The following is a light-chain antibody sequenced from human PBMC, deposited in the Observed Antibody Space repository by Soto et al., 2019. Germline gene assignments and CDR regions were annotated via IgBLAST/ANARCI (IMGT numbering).Light chain of an antibody. CDR3: HSNDVSPRRTA. CDR1: RSNIGAGYD. J-gene: IGLJ2*01. Sequence: QSVLTQPPSLSGAPGQRVTISCTGSRSNIGAGYDVHWYQHLPGTAPKVLIFDNSNRPSGVPDRFSGSKSGTSASLAITGLQAEDDAVYFCHSNDVSPRRTAFGGGTKVTVL. V-gene: IGLV1-40*01. CDR2: DNS.